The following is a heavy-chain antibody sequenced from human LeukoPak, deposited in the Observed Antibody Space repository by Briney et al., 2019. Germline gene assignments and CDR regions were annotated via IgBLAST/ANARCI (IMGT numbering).Heavy chain of an antibody. CDR2: IYTSGST. J-gene: IGHJ5*02. Sequence: TTSETLSLTCTVSGGSISSYYWSWIRQPAGKGLEWIGRIYTSGSTNYNPSLKSRVTMSVDTSKNQFSLKLSSVTAADTAVYYCAREIVVVPAAIGCWFDPWGQGTLVTVSS. CDR1: GGSISSYY. D-gene: IGHD2-2*02. V-gene: IGHV4-4*07. CDR3: AREIVVVPAAIGCWFDP.